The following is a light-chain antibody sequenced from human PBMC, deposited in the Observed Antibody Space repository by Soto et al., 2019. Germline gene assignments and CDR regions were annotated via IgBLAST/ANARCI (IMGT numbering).Light chain of an antibody. CDR3: QQYNKWPLWT. Sequence: EIVMTQSPATLSVSPGERATLSCRASQSVSSNLAWYQQKLGQAPRLLIYGASTRATGIPARFSGSGSGTEFTLTISSLQSEDSAVYHCQQYNKWPLWTFGQGTK. CDR2: GAS. J-gene: IGKJ1*01. V-gene: IGKV3-15*01. CDR1: QSVSSN.